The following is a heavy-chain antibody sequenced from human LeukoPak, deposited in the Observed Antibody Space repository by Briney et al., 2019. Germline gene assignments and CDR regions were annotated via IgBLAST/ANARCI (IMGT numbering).Heavy chain of an antibody. CDR1: GGSISSYY. D-gene: IGHD3-10*01. CDR3: ASALWFGELGFDP. J-gene: IGHJ5*02. CDR2: IYYSGSS. V-gene: IGHV4-59*08. Sequence: SETLSLTCTVSGGSISSYYWSWIRQPPGKGLGWIGYIYYSGSSNYNPSLKSRVTISVDTSKNQFSLKLSSVTVADTAVYYCASALWFGELGFDPWGQGTLVTVSS.